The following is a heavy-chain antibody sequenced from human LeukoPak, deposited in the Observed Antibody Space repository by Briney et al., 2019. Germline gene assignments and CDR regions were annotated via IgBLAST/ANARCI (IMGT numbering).Heavy chain of an antibody. CDR1: GFTFDDYG. CDR3: ARDFSYYYDSSGSFDY. D-gene: IGHD3-22*01. Sequence: GGSLRLSCAASGFTFDDYGMSWVRQAPGKGLEWVSGINWNGGSTGYADSVKGRFTIYRDNAKNSLYLQMNSLRAEDTALYYCARDFSYYYDSSGSFDYWGQGTLVTVSS. J-gene: IGHJ4*02. V-gene: IGHV3-20*04. CDR2: INWNGGST.